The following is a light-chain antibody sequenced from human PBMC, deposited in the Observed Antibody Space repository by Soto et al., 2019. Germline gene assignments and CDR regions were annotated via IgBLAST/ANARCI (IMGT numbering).Light chain of an antibody. CDR3: MQSIQVPIT. CDR2: ELS. J-gene: IGKJ5*01. CDR1: QSLLHSDGKTY. V-gene: IGKV2D-29*01. Sequence: EIVMTLSPLTMPVTPGKPASIFCKSIQSLLHSDGKTYLYWYLQKQGQPPHLXIYELSNRFSGVPDKFSGSRSGTDFKLKISRVEAEDVGVYYCMQSIQVPITFGQGTRLEIK.